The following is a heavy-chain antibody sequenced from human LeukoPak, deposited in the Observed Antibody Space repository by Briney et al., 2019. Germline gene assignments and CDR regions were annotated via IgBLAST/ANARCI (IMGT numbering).Heavy chain of an antibody. CDR1: GGSIPNYY. D-gene: IGHD1-14*01. J-gene: IGHJ3*02. Sequence: SETLSLTCTFSGGSIPNYYWTWIRQPPGKELEWVGFIYYSGSTNYSPSLKSRVTVSVDTSKNQFSLKLSSVTAADTAVYYCARGESGNHAGFFDIWGQGTMVTVSS. V-gene: IGHV4-59*01. CDR2: IYYSGST. CDR3: ARGESGNHAGFFDI.